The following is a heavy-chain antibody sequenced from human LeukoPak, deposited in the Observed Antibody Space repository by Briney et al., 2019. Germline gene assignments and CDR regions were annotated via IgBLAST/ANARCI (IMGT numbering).Heavy chain of an antibody. Sequence: SETLSLTCAVYGGSFGGYYWSWIRQPPGKGLEWIGEINHSGSTNYNPSLKSRVTISVDTSKNQFSLKLSSVTAADTAVYYCARLWSAAADYWGQGTLVTVSS. CDR3: ARLWSAAADY. CDR2: INHSGST. D-gene: IGHD2-15*01. CDR1: GGSFGGYY. J-gene: IGHJ4*02. V-gene: IGHV4-34*01.